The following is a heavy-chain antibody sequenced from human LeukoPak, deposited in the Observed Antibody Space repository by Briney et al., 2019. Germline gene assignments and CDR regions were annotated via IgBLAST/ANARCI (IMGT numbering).Heavy chain of an antibody. CDR1: GFTFSSYG. CDR2: ISYDGSNK. CDR3: AHDSGDDYGDS. J-gene: IGHJ4*02. D-gene: IGHD5-24*01. Sequence: GSLRLSCAASGFTFSSYGMHWVRQAPGKGLEWVAVISYDGSNKYYADSVKGRFTISRDNSKNTLYLQMNSLRAEDTAVYYCAHDSGDDYGDSWGQGTLVTVSS. V-gene: IGHV3-30*18.